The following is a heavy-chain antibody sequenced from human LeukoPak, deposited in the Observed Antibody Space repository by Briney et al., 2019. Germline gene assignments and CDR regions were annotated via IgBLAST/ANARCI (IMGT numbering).Heavy chain of an antibody. CDR1: GFTFSNYW. J-gene: IGHJ4*02. CDR2: ISGSGGST. Sequence: PSGGSLRLSCAASGFTFSNYWMTWVRQAPGKGLEWVSAISGSGGSTYYADSVKGRFTISRDNSKNTLYLQMNSLRAEDTAVYYCAKDPRSWAFDYWGQGTLVTVSS. D-gene: IGHD6-13*01. CDR3: AKDPRSWAFDY. V-gene: IGHV3-23*01.